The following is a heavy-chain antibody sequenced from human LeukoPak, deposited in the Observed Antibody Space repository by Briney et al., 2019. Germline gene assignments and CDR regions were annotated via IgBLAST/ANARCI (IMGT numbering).Heavy chain of an antibody. J-gene: IGHJ4*02. V-gene: IGHV3-23*01. CDR1: GFTFSSYA. Sequence: GGSLRLSCAASGFTFSSYAMSWVRQAPGKGLEWVSSISNSGGRTFYTDSVKGRFTIPRDNSKITLYLQMNSLRAEDTAVYYCAKNLVAGDYWGQGTLVTVSS. D-gene: IGHD6-19*01. CDR2: ISNSGGRT. CDR3: AKNLVAGDY.